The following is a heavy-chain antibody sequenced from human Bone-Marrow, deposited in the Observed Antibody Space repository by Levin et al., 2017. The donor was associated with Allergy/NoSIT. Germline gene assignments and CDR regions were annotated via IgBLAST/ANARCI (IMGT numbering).Heavy chain of an antibody. CDR3: ARSHYETFETFGFDP. CDR2: IYHSGST. Sequence: TSETLSLTCTVSGGSISSGGHYWSWIRQLPGKGLEWIGYIYHSGSTYYNPSLKSRVTMSVDTSKNQFSLRLTSVSAADTAVYYCARSHYETFETFGFDPWGQGTLVTVTS. D-gene: IGHD3-3*01. J-gene: IGHJ5*02. V-gene: IGHV4-31*03. CDR1: GGSISSGGHY.